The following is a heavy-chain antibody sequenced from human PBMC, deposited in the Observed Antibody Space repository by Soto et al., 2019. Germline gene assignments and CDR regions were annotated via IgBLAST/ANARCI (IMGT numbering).Heavy chain of an antibody. D-gene: IGHD3-22*01. J-gene: IGHJ3*02. V-gene: IGHV4-39*01. CDR1: GGSISSSSYY. CDR2: IYYSGST. CDR3: ARHAYYYESSGYSILGAFDI. Sequence: PSETLSLTCTVSGGSISSSSYYWGWIRQPPGKGLEWIGSIYYSGSTYYNPSLKSRVTISVDTSKNQFSLKLSSVTAADTAVYYCARHAYYYESSGYSILGAFDIWGQGTMVTVTS.